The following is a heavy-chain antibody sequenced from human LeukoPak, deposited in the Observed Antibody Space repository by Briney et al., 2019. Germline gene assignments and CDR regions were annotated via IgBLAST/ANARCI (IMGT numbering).Heavy chain of an antibody. Sequence: PGGSLRLSCAASGFTFSSYSMNWVRQAPGKGLEWVSSISSSSSYIYYADSVKGRFTISRDNAKNSLYLQMNSLRAEDTAVYYCARDTPYSGSPYNWLDPWGQGTLVTVSS. J-gene: IGHJ5*02. CDR2: ISSSSSYI. CDR1: GFTFSSYS. V-gene: IGHV3-21*01. CDR3: ARDTPYSGSPYNWLDP. D-gene: IGHD3-10*01.